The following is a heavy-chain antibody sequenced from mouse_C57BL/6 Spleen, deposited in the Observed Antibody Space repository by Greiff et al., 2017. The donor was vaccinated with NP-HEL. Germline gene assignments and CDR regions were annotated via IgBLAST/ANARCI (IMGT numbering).Heavy chain of an antibody. CDR2: IYPGSGNT. D-gene: IGHD1-1*01. CDR1: GYTFTDYY. CDR3: ARKTVYYGSIYWYFDV. J-gene: IGHJ1*03. Sequence: QVQLKESGAELVRPGASVKLSCKASGYTFTDYYINWVKQRPGQGLEWIARIYPGSGNTYYNEKFKGKATLTAEKSSSTAYMQLSSLTSEDSAVYFCARKTVYYGSIYWYFDVWGTGTTVTVSS. V-gene: IGHV1-76*01.